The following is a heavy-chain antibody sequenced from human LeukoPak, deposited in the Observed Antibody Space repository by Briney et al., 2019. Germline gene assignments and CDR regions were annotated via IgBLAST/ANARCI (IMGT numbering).Heavy chain of an antibody. CDR1: GFTFYNYA. D-gene: IGHD3-16*01. Sequence: PGGSLRLSCAASGFTFYNYAMTWVRQAPGKGLEWVSTIGGSGGSTYYADSVKGRFTISRDNSKNTLYLQMNSLRAEDTAVYYCARGSAWYLVYWGQGTLVTVSS. V-gene: IGHV3-23*01. CDR3: ARGSAWYLVY. CDR2: IGGSGGST. J-gene: IGHJ4*02.